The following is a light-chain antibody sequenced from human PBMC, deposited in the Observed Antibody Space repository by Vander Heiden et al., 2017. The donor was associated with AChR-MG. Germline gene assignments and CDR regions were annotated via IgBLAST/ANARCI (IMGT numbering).Light chain of an antibody. CDR1: QSVNNY. J-gene: IGKJ2*01. V-gene: IGKV3-11*01. CDR2: DAS. Sequence: EIVLTQSPGTLSLSPGESATLSCRASQSVNNYLAWYQHKPGQAPRLLIYDASSRATGIPARFTGSGSGTDFTLTISSLEPEDFAVYYCQQRCKWPLSFGPGTKLEIK. CDR3: QQRCKWPLS.